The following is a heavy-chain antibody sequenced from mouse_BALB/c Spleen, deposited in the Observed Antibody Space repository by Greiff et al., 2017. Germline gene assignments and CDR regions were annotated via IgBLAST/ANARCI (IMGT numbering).Heavy chain of an antibody. D-gene: IGHD1-1*01. Sequence: LQQPGSELVRPGASVKLSCKASGYTFTSYWMHWVKQRHGQGLEWIGNIYPGSGSTNYDEKFKSKGTLTVDTSSSTAYMHLSSLTSEDSAVYSCTRAPTVVGYAMDYWGQGTSVTVSS. V-gene: IGHV1S22*01. CDR1: GYTFTSYW. CDR3: TRAPTVVGYAMDY. J-gene: IGHJ4*01. CDR2: IYPGSGST.